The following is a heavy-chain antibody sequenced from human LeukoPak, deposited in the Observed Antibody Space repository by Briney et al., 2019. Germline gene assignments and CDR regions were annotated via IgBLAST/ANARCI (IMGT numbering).Heavy chain of an antibody. J-gene: IGHJ4*02. Sequence: SETLSLTCTVSGGSISSSSYYWGWIRQPPGKGLEWIGSIYYSGSTYYNPSLKSRVTISVDTSKNQFSLKLSSVTAADTAVYYCARVVVVPVAIPIDYWGQGTLVTVSS. CDR1: GGSISSSSYY. CDR2: IYYSGST. V-gene: IGHV4-39*01. CDR3: ARVVVVPVAIPIDY. D-gene: IGHD2-2*02.